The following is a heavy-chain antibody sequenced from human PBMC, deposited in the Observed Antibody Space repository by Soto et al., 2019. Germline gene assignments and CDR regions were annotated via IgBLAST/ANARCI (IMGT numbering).Heavy chain of an antibody. Sequence: QVPLVQSGVEVKKVGASVKVSCEASGYTFIGYGISWVRQAPGQGLERMGWISTFKGDTNYAQSLQGRLSLTADRSTNTAYMELRSLKSDDTAVYYCARDYGDYPTYYAMDIWGQGTTVAVSS. CDR1: GYTFIGYG. CDR3: ARDYGDYPTYYAMDI. V-gene: IGHV1-18*01. D-gene: IGHD4-17*01. CDR2: ISTFKGDT. J-gene: IGHJ6*02.